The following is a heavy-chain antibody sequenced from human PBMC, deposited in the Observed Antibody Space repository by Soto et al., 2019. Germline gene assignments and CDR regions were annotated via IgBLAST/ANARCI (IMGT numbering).Heavy chain of an antibody. V-gene: IGHV3-30-3*01. D-gene: IGHD2-15*01. Sequence: GGSLRLSCAASGFTFSSYAMHWVRQAPGKGLEWVAVISYDGSNKYYADSVKGRFTISRDNSKNTLYLQMNSLRAEDTAVYYCARWAEHPPQDIVVVFYLDYWGQGTLVTVSS. CDR2: ISYDGSNK. J-gene: IGHJ4*02. CDR3: ARWAEHPPQDIVVVFYLDY. CDR1: GFTFSSYA.